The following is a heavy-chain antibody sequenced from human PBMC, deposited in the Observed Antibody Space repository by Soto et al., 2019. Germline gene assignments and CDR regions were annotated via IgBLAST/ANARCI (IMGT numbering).Heavy chain of an antibody. CDR3: ARSYYDSSGYYSSFDY. J-gene: IGHJ4*02. D-gene: IGHD3-22*01. CDR1: GGSISSYY. CDR2: IYYSGST. Sequence: SETLSLTCTVSGGSISSYYWSWIRQPPGKGLEWIGYIYYSGSTNYNPSLKSRVTISVDTSKNQFSLKLSSVTAADTAVYYCARSYYDSSGYYSSFDYWGQGTLVTVS. V-gene: IGHV4-59*08.